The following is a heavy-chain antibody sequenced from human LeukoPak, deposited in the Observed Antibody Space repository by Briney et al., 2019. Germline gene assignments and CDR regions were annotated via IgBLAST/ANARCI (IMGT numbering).Heavy chain of an antibody. Sequence: GGSLSLTCAASGFDFRNAWMSWVRQAPGKGLEWVGLIKSKTSGGTTHYAAPVQGRFSISRDDSKNTLYLQVISLKTEDTGVYYCAKVGTKSNFDYWGQGTLVTVSS. V-gene: IGHV3-15*01. CDR2: IKSKTSGGTT. D-gene: IGHD1-7*01. CDR1: GFDFRNAW. J-gene: IGHJ4*02. CDR3: AKVGTKSNFDY.